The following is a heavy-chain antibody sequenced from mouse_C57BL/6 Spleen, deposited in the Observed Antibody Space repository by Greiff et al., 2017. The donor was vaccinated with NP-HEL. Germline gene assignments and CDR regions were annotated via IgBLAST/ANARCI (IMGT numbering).Heavy chain of an antibody. CDR1: GYTFTSYW. CDR3: TRGTYSNYFDY. D-gene: IGHD2-5*01. V-gene: IGHV1-5*01. CDR2: LSPGNSDT. Sequence: VHVKQSGTVLARPGASVKMSCKTSGYTFTSYWMHWVKQRPGQGLEWIGALSPGNSDTSYNQKFKGKAKLTAVTSASTAYMELSSLTNEDSAVYYCTRGTYSNYFDYWGQGTTLTVSS. J-gene: IGHJ2*01.